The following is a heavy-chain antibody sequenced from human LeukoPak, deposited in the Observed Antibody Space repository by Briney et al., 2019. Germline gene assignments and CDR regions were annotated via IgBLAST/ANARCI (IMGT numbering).Heavy chain of an antibody. V-gene: IGHV3-23*01. D-gene: IGHD4-23*01. J-gene: IGHJ4*02. CDR1: GFTFSSYG. CDR3: AKAHLTYGGKKMDY. Sequence: PGGSLRLSCAASGFTFSSYGMSWVRQAPGKGLEWVSAISGSGGSTYYADSVKGRFTISRDNSKNTLYLQMNSLRAEDTAVYYCAKAHLTYGGKKMDYWGQGTLVTVSS. CDR2: ISGSGGST.